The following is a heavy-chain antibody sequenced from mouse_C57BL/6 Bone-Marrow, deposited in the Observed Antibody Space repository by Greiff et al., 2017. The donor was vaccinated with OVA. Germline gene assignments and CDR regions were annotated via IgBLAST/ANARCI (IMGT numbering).Heavy chain of an antibody. J-gene: IGHJ3*01. CDR3: ARDTRIYYDYDGFAY. CDR2: INYDGSST. CDR1: GFTFSDYY. V-gene: IGHV5-16*01. D-gene: IGHD2-4*01. Sequence: DVHLVESEGGLVQPGSSMKLSCTASGFTFSDYYMAWVRQVPEKGLEWVANINYDGSSTYYLDSLKSRFIISRDNAKNILYLQMSSLKSEDTATYYCARDTRIYYDYDGFAYWGQGTLVTVSA.